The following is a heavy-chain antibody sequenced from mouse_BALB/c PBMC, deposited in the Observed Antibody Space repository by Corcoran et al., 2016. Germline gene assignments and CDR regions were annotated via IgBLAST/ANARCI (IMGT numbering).Heavy chain of an antibody. CDR1: GSTFTNYG. V-gene: IGHV9-1*02. CDR2: INTYTGEP. Sequence: QIQLVQSGPELKKPRETAKISCTAYGSTFTNYGMNWVKPAPGTGLKWMGGINTYTGEPTYADDCKGRFAFSLETSASTAYLQINNLKNEDMATYFCSRWEGYYGVDYWGQGTTLTVSS. CDR3: SRWEGYYGVDY. J-gene: IGHJ2*01. D-gene: IGHD1-1*01.